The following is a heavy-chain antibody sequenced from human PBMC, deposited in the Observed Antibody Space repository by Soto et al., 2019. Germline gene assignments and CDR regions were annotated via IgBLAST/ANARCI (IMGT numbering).Heavy chain of an antibody. V-gene: IGHV1-8*01. Sequence: ASVKVSCKASGYTFTSYDINWVRQATGQGLEWMGWMNPNSGNTGYAQKFQGRVTMTRNTSISTAYMELSSLRSEDTAVYYCARGPSDYDFWSGYYGYMDVWGKGTTDTVSS. D-gene: IGHD3-3*01. CDR3: ARGPSDYDFWSGYYGYMDV. CDR1: GYTFTSYD. CDR2: MNPNSGNT. J-gene: IGHJ6*03.